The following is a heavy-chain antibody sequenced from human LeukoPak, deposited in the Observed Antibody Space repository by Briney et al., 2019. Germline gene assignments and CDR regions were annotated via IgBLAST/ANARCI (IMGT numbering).Heavy chain of an antibody. CDR2: IYYSGST. J-gene: IGHJ4*02. Sequence: ESSETLSLTCAVSGGSISSGGYSWSWIRQPPGKGLEWIGYIYYSGSTYYNPSLKSRVTISVDTSKNQFSLKLSSVTAADTAVYYCARILRLGELSSHYFDYWGQGTLVTVSS. CDR3: ARILRLGELSSHYFDY. D-gene: IGHD3-16*02. CDR1: GGSISSGGYS. V-gene: IGHV4-30-4*07.